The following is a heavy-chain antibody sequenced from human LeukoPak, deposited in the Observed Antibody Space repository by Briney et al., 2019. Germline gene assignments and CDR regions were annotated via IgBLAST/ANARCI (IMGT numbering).Heavy chain of an antibody. J-gene: IGHJ4*02. V-gene: IGHV3-33*01. Sequence: GRSLRLSCAASGFTFSSYGMHWVRQAPVKGLEWVAFIWYDGSNQDYADSVKGRFTISRDNSKNTLYLQMNSLRAEDTAVYYCARDFYGDFSKFDYWGQGTLVTVS. CDR3: ARDFYGDFSKFDY. CDR2: IWYDGSNQ. CDR1: GFTFSSYG. D-gene: IGHD4-17*01.